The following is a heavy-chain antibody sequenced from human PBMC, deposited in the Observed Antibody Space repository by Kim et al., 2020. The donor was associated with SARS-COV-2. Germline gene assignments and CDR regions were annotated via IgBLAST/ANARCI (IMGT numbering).Heavy chain of an antibody. CDR2: ISISSSYI. D-gene: IGHD2-8*02. CDR3: ARGDYCPRGVCQSHGMDV. Sequence: GGSLRLSCTASGFTFSIYSMNWVRQAPGKGLEWVSSISISSSYIKYADSVKGRFTISRDNAKNSLYLQMNSLGAEDTAVFYCARGDYCPRGVCQSHGMDVWGQGTTVTVSS. CDR1: GFTFSIYS. V-gene: IGHV3-21*01. J-gene: IGHJ6*02.